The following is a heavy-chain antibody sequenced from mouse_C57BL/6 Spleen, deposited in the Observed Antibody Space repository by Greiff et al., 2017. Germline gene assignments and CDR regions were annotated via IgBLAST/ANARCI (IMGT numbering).Heavy chain of an antibody. Sequence: QVQLQQSGAELVKPGASVKISCKASGYAFSSYWMNWVKQRPGKGLEWIGQIYPGDGDTNYNGKFKGKATLTADKSSSTAYMQLSSLTSEDSAVYFCARDGLLLYYFDYWGQGTTLTVSS. V-gene: IGHV1-80*01. CDR1: GYAFSSYW. CDR3: ARDGLLLYYFDY. D-gene: IGHD1-1*01. CDR2: IYPGDGDT. J-gene: IGHJ2*01.